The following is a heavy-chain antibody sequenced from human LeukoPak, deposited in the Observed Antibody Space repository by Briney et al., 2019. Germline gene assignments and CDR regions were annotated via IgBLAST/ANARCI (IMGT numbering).Heavy chain of an antibody. V-gene: IGHV3-74*01. D-gene: IGHD2-15*01. J-gene: IGHJ6*02. CDR3: ARRVEGVVYGMDV. CDR1: GFTFSSYW. Sequence: GGSLRLSCAASGFTFSSYWMHWVRQAPGKGLVWVSRINSDGSSTSYADSVKGRFTISRDNAKNTLYLQMNSLRAEDTAVYYCARRVEGVVYGMDVWGQGTTVTVSS. CDR2: INSDGSST.